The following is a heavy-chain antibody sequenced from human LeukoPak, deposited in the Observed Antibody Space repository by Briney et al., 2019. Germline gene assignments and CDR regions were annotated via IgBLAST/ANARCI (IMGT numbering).Heavy chain of an antibody. D-gene: IGHD3-22*01. Sequence: SETLSLTCTVSGGSISSSSYYWGWIRQPPGKGLEWIGSIYYSGSTYYNPSLKSRVTISVDTSKNQFSLKLSSVTAADTAVYYCARTPEGGYSSYWGQGTLVTVSS. CDR1: GGSISSSSYY. CDR3: ARTPEGGYSSY. J-gene: IGHJ4*02. CDR2: IYYSGST. V-gene: IGHV4-39*01.